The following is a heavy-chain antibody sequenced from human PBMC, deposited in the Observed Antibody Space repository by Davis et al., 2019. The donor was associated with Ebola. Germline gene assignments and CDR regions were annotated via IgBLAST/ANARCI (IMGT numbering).Heavy chain of an antibody. CDR3: ARQTTVTTFGFDP. V-gene: IGHV1-2*04. Sequence: ASVTVSCKASGYTFTGYYMHWLRQAPGQGLEWMGWTNPNSGGTNYAQKFQGWVTMTRDTSISTAYMELSRLRSDDTAVYYCARQTTVTTFGFDPWGQGTLVTVSS. CDR2: TNPNSGGT. J-gene: IGHJ5*02. D-gene: IGHD4-17*01. CDR1: GYTFTGYY.